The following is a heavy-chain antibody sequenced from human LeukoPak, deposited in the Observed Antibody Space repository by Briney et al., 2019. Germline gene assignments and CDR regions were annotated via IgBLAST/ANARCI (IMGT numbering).Heavy chain of an antibody. CDR2: ISHDGSKE. J-gene: IGHJ4*02. Sequence: GRSLRLSCAASGFTFSSYAMHWVRQAPGKGLEWVAVISHDGSKEYYADSVEGRFTISRDNSKNTLYLQVNSLRADDTAVYYCAKDRSDFWSGYYAFDYWGQGTLVTVSS. CDR3: AKDRSDFWSGYYAFDY. V-gene: IGHV3-30*04. D-gene: IGHD3-3*01. CDR1: GFTFSSYA.